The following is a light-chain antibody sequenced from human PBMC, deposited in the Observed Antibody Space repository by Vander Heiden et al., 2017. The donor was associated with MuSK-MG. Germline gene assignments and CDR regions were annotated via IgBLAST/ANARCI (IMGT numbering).Light chain of an antibody. CDR3: QSYDTSLSGSV. CDR1: SSNIGAGYD. Sequence: QSVLTQPPSVSGAPGQRVTISCTGSSSNIGAGYDVHWYQHSPGTAPKLLIYVNSNRPSGVPDRFSGSKSGTSASLAITGLQADDEADYYCQSYDTSLSGSVFGGGTKLTVL. V-gene: IGLV1-40*01. CDR2: VNS. J-gene: IGLJ3*02.